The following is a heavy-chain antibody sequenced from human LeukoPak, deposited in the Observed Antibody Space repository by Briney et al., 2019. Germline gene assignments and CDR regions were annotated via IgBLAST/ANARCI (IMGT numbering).Heavy chain of an antibody. CDR1: GGSIRSSYYY. CDR3: ARLRGIVVVVAATRKYNWFDP. J-gene: IGHJ5*02. CDR2: INHSGST. V-gene: IGHV4-39*07. D-gene: IGHD2-15*01. Sequence: SETLSLTCTVSGGSIRSSYYYWGWIRQPPGKGLEWIGEINHSGSTNYNPSLKSRVTISVDTSKNQFSLKLSSVTAADTAVYYCARLRGIVVVVAATRKYNWFDPWGQGTLVTVSS.